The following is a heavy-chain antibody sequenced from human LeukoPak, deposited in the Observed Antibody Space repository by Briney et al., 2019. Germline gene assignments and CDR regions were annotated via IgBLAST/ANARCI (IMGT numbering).Heavy chain of an antibody. CDR3: EVWFGELLSPFDY. J-gene: IGHJ4*02. CDR2: ISYDGSNK. V-gene: IGHV3-30*03. D-gene: IGHD3-10*01. CDR1: GFTFSSYG. Sequence: GRSLRLSCAASGFTFSSYGMHWVRQAPGKGLEWVAVISYDGSNKYYADSVKGRFTISRDNYKNTLYLQMNRLRAEDTAVYYCEVWFGELLSPFDYWGQGTLVTVSS.